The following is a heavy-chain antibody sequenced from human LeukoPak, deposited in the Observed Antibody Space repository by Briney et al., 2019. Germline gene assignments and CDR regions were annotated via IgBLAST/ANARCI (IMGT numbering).Heavy chain of an antibody. J-gene: IGHJ3*02. CDR2: ISRDGTDT. CDR3: GRVAYTLDAFDI. V-gene: IGHV3-74*01. Sequence: PAGGSLRLSCAASGFTFSTYWMHWVRHAPGKGLAWVSRISRDGTDTSYADSVKGRFTISRDNAKNTVYLQMNSLRAEDTAVYYCGRVAYTLDAFDIWGQGALVTVAS. CDR1: GFTFSTYW. D-gene: IGHD1-1*01.